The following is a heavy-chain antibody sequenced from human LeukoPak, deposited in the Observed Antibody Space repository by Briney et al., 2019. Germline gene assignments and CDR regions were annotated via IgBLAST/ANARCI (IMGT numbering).Heavy chain of an antibody. CDR2: ISAYNGNT. V-gene: IGHV1-18*01. J-gene: IGHJ4*02. CDR3: ATGGSREWELSH. Sequence: ASVKVSCKASGYTFTSYGISWERQAPGQGLEWMGWISAYNGNTNYAQKLQGRVTMTEDTSTDTAYMELSSLRSEDTAVYYCATGGSREWELSHWGQGTLVTVSS. CDR1: GYTFTSYG. D-gene: IGHD1-26*01.